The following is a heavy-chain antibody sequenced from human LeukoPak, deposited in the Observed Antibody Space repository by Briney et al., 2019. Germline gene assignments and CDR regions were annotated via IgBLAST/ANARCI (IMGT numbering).Heavy chain of an antibody. Sequence: SETLSLTCAVYGGSFSGYYWSWIRQPPGKGLEGIGEINHSGSTNYNPSLKSRVTISVDTSKNQFSLKLSSVTAADTAVYYCARGLAVAGAYDNDCWGQGTLVTVSS. J-gene: IGHJ4*02. V-gene: IGHV4-34*01. CDR1: GGSFSGYY. CDR3: ARGLAVAGAYDNDC. D-gene: IGHD6-19*01. CDR2: INHSGST.